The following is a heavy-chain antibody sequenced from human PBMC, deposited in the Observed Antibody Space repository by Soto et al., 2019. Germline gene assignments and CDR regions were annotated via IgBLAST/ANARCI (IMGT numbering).Heavy chain of an antibody. CDR1: GYTFYSHS. J-gene: IGHJ6*02. D-gene: IGHD5-18*01. V-gene: IGHV1-18*01. CDR2: INGDYGNT. CDR3: ARCIQGDYYYGKDV. Sequence: QAQLVQSGAEVKKPGASVKVSCKASGYTFYSHSISWVRQAPGQGLEWMGRINGDYGNTQYAQKFRGRVTITTHKSTTTVYMELTHLRSDDTAVYYCARCIQGDYYYGKDVWGQGTTVTVSS.